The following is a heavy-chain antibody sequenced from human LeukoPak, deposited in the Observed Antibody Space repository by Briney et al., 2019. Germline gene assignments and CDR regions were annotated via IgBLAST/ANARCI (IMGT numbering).Heavy chain of an antibody. V-gene: IGHV3-23*01. Sequence: GGSLRHSCSASGFPLRSYAMGWVRQAPGKGLEWVSAITDTGDKTYYADSVKGRFTISRDNSRNTLYLHMSRLRAEDTALFYCAKMTDSTPYSSGTFDSWGQGTLVTVSS. CDR1: GFPLRSYA. CDR3: AKMTDSTPYSSGTFDS. D-gene: IGHD3-10*01. J-gene: IGHJ4*02. CDR2: ITDTGDKT.